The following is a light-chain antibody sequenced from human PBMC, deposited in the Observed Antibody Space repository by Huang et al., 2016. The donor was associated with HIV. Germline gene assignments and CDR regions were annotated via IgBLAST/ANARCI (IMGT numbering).Light chain of an antibody. CDR1: ESILRN. J-gene: IGKJ2*01. CDR2: GAS. Sequence: VMTQSQATLSVSPGARATLSCRASESILRNLAWYQQRPGQPPRLLIYGASVRLPGIPDRFRGSGSGTDFSLTISSLQSEDFAVYYCQQYNKWPPYTYGQGTKLEIK. V-gene: IGKV3-15*01. CDR3: QQYNKWPPYT.